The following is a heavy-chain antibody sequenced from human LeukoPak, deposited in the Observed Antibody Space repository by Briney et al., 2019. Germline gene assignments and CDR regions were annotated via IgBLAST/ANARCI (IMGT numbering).Heavy chain of an antibody. CDR1: GFTFSRYS. CDR2: ISSSSSYI. CDR3: ARRFGIHGGSGDY. D-gene: IGHD3-10*01. V-gene: IGHV3-21*01. J-gene: IGHJ4*02. Sequence: GGSLRLSCAASGFTFSRYSMNWVRQAPGKGLEWVSSISSSSSYIYYADSVKGRFTISRDNAKNSLYLQMNSLRAEDTAVYYCARRFGIHGGSGDYWGQGTLVTVSS.